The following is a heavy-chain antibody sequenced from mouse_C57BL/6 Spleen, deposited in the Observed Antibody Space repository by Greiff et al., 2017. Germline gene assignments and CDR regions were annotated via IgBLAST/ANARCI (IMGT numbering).Heavy chain of an antibody. CDR1: GYSITSGYY. D-gene: IGHD1-1*01. J-gene: IGHJ4*01. V-gene: IGHV3-6*01. CDR3: ARALTTVVATDAMDY. Sequence: EVQLVESGPGLVKPSQSLSLTCSVTGYSITSGYYWNWIRQFPGNKLEWMGYISYDGSNNYNPSLKNRISITRDTSKNQFFLKLNSVTTEDTATYYCARALTTVVATDAMDYWGQGTSVTVSS. CDR2: ISYDGSN.